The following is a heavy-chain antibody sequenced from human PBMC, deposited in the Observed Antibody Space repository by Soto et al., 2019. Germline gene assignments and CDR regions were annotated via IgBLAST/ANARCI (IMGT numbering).Heavy chain of an antibody. CDR3: ARDIVAVPSALYYFDY. CDR1: GDTFTTNG. Sequence: ASVKVSCKASGDTFTTNGISWVRQAPGQGLEWMGIINPSGGSTSYAQKFQGRVTMTRDTSTSTVYMELSSLRSEDTAVYYCARDIVAVPSALYYFDYWGQGTLVTVSS. D-gene: IGHD2-2*01. V-gene: IGHV1-46*01. CDR2: INPSGGST. J-gene: IGHJ4*02.